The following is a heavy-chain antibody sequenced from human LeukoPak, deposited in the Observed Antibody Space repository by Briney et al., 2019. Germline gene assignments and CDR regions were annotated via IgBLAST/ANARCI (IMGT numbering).Heavy chain of an antibody. D-gene: IGHD3-22*01. CDR1: GGSFSGYF. CDR2: INHSGST. Sequence: KPSETLSLTCAVYGGSFSGYFWSWLRQPPGKGLEWIGEINHSGSTNYNPSLKSRVTISVDTSKNQFSLKLSSVTAADTAVYYCARGVRNSGYLSNDYWGQGTLVTVSS. CDR3: ARGVRNSGYLSNDY. J-gene: IGHJ4*02. V-gene: IGHV4-34*01.